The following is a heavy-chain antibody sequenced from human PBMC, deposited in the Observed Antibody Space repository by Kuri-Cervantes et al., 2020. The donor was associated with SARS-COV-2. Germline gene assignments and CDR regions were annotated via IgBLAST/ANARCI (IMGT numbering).Heavy chain of an antibody. D-gene: IGHD5-24*01. CDR3: ARDARRDEGYYFDY. CDR1: GGTFSSYA. Sequence: SVKVSCKASGGTFSSYAISWVRQAPGQGLEWMGGIIPIFGTANYAQKFQGRVTITTGESTSTAYMELSSLRSEDTAVYYCARDARRDEGYYFDYWGQGTLVTVSS. V-gene: IGHV1-69*05. J-gene: IGHJ4*02. CDR2: IIPIFGTA.